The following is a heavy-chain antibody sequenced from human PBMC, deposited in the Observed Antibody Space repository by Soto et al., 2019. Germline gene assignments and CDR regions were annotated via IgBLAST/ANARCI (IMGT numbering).Heavy chain of an antibody. D-gene: IGHD5-12*01. CDR3: VRSGTARLLRHSWFET. Sequence: EVQLVESGGGLVKPWGSLRLSCAASGVTFNTYDLNWVRQAPGKGLEWVSSITTSSAYIYYADALKGRITISRDNAKNPLYLQMSRQRAEDTAVYYCVRSGTARLLRHSWFETWGQGTRVTVSS. J-gene: IGHJ5*02. V-gene: IGHV3-21*01. CDR1: GVTFNTYD. CDR2: ITTSSAYI.